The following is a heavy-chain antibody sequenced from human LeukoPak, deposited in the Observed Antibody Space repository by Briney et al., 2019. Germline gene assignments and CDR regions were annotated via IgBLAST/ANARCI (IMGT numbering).Heavy chain of an antibody. CDR3: ARERYSRSSHDALDL. D-gene: IGHD6-6*01. CDR2: ISSSGSSV. V-gene: IGHV3-21*01. Sequence: GRSLRFSCAASEFTFSSHFMNWVRQDPGKGLEWVSSISSSGSSVLYADSLKGRFTISRDNAKNSLYLQMNSLRPEDTAVYYCARERYSRSSHDALDLWGQGTMVTVSS. J-gene: IGHJ3*01. CDR1: EFTFSSHF.